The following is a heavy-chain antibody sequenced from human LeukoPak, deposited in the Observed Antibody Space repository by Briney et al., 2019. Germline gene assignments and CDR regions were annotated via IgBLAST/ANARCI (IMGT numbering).Heavy chain of an antibody. CDR3: SSGGNSVFDY. V-gene: IGHV3-53*01. CDR2: IYSGGST. Sequence: GGSLRLSCAASGFTVSSNYMTCVRQAPGKGLEWISVIYSGGSTYYADSVKGRFTMSRDNSKNTLYLQMNRLRAEDTAVYYCSSGGNSVFDYWGQGTLVTVSS. J-gene: IGHJ4*02. CDR1: GFTVSSNY. D-gene: IGHD4-23*01.